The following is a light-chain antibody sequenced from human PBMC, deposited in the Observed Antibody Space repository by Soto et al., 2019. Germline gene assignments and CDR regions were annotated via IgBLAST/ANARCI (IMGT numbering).Light chain of an antibody. CDR1: SSDVGSYNL. Sequence: QSVLTQPASVSGSPGQSITISCTGTSSDVGSYNLVSWYQQHPGKAPKLIIYEVSERPSGVSHRFSGSKTGNTASLTISGLQAEDEADYYCCSYATPRLFGGGTSSPS. J-gene: IGLJ2*01. CDR3: CSYATPRL. V-gene: IGLV2-23*02. CDR2: EVS.